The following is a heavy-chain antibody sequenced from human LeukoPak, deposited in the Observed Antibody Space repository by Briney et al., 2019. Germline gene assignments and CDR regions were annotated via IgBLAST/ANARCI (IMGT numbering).Heavy chain of an antibody. D-gene: IGHD3-10*01. CDR1: GFTFSSYE. CDR2: ISSSGSTI. J-gene: IGHJ5*02. Sequence: PGGSLRLSCAASGFTFSSYEMNWVRQAPGKGLERVSYISSSGSTIYYADSVKGRFTISRDNAKNSLYLQMNSLRAEDTAVYYCARGILLWFGELSSPHWFDPWGQGTLVTVSS. CDR3: ARGILLWFGELSSPHWFDP. V-gene: IGHV3-48*03.